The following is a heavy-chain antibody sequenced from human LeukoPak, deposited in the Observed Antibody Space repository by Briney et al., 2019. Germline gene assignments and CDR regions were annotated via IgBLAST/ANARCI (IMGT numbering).Heavy chain of an antibody. Sequence: DSVKLSCKVSGYTFSSYYNHWVRQAHAQGHELEGIINPNGSSTSYEQKFQDRGTMTRDATSSTVYMELISLMSAANAVLYYSRASLYGVCLSWGQGTLVTVSS. CDR3: SRASLYGVCLS. CDR1: GYTFSSYY. D-gene: IGHD4-17*01. V-gene: IGHV1-46*01. CDR2: INPNGSST. J-gene: IGHJ5*02.